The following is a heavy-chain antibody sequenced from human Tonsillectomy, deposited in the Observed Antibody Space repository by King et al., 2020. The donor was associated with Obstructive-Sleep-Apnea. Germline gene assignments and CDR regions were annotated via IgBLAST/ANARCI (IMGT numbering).Heavy chain of an antibody. CDR1: GFTFSSYA. V-gene: IGHV3-23*04. CDR3: ATPTVLWDSSGDTRGSGY. Sequence: VQLVESGGGLVQPGGSLRLSCAASGFTFSSYAMSWVRQAPGKVLEWVSAISGSGGSTYYADSVKGRFTISRDNSKKTLYLQMNSLRAADTAVYYCATPTVLWDSSGDTRGSGYWGQGTLVTVSS. CDR2: ISGSGGST. D-gene: IGHD6-25*01. J-gene: IGHJ4*02.